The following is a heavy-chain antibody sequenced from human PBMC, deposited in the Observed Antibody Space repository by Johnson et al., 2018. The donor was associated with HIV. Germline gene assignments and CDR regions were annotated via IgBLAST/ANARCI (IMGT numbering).Heavy chain of an antibody. CDR2: ISWNSASI. D-gene: IGHD2-15*01. Sequence: QLVESGGGLVQPGGSLRLSCAASGFTFDDYAMHWVRQAPGKGLEWVSGISWNSASIGYADSVKGLFTISRDNAKNSLYLQMNSLRAEDTALYYCAKRGHGYAAFDIWGQGTMVTVSS. J-gene: IGHJ3*02. V-gene: IGHV3-9*01. CDR1: GFTFDDYA. CDR3: AKRGHGYAAFDI.